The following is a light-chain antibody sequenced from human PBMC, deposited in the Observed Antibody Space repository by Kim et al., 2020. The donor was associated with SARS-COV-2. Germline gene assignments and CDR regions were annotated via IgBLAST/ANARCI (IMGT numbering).Light chain of an antibody. J-gene: IGLJ3*02. CDR2: DVS. CDR1: SSDIGISDY. Sequence: GQSFTISCTGTSSDIGISDYVSWSQQPPGKAPKLMIYDVSKRPSGVSDRFSGSKSGNTASLTISGLQAEDEADYYCASYTSTYTWVFGGGTQLTVL. V-gene: IGLV2-14*03. CDR3: ASYTSTYTWV.